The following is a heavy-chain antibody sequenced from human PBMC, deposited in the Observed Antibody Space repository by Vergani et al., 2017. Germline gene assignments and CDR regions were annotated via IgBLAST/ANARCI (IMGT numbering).Heavy chain of an antibody. D-gene: IGHD3-22*01. CDR2: IYPGDSDT. J-gene: IGHJ4*02. Sequence: EVQLVQSGAEVKKPGESLKISCKGSGYSFTSYWIGWVRQMPGKGLEWMGIIYPGDSDTRYSPSFQGQVTISADKSISTAYLQWISLKASDTAMYYCARPTYYYDSSGYYHGGYFDYWGQGTLVTVSS. CDR3: ARPTYYYDSSGYYHGGYFDY. V-gene: IGHV5-51*03. CDR1: GYSFTSYW.